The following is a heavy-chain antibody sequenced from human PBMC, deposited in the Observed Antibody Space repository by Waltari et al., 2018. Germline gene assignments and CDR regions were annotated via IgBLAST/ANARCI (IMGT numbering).Heavy chain of an antibody. CDR3: ARYSSSWPSGLDY. CDR2: INPRGGST. Sequence: QVQLVQSGAEVKKPGASVKVSCKESGYTFTSYYMHWVRQAPGQGLEWMGIINPRGGSTSYAQKFQGRVTMTRDTSTSTVYMELSSLRSEDTAVYYCARYSSSWPSGLDYWGQGTLVTVSS. CDR1: GYTFTSYY. J-gene: IGHJ4*02. V-gene: IGHV1-46*01. D-gene: IGHD6-13*01.